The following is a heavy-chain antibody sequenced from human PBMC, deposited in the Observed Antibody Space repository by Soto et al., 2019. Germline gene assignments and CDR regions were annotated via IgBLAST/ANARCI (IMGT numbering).Heavy chain of an antibody. J-gene: IGHJ5*02. CDR1: PGTFSTYA. CDR3: ARGDLYYYGSVSYYSWFDP. Sequence: QVQLVQSGSEVKKPGSSVKVSCKASPGTFSTYAVSWVRQAPGQGLEWMGGIIPLFGTPNYAQKFQGRVTITADESTRTVYMELSSLTSEDTAVYYCARGDLYYYGSVSYYSWFDPWGQGTLVSVSS. D-gene: IGHD3-10*01. CDR2: IIPLFGTP. V-gene: IGHV1-69*01.